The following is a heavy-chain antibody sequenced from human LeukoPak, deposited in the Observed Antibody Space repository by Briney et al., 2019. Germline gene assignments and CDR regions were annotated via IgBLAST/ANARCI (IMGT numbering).Heavy chain of an antibody. CDR2: ISPSGGIT. J-gene: IGHJ5*02. CDR1: GFTFSSHG. V-gene: IGHV3-23*01. D-gene: IGHD1-26*01. Sequence: GGSLRLSCAASGFTFSSHGMNWVRQAPGKGLEWVSGISPSGGITYYTDSVKGRLTISRDNSKNTLYLQMNSLRAEDTAVYYCAKGTSGSYYHWGQGTLVTVSS. CDR3: AKGTSGSYYH.